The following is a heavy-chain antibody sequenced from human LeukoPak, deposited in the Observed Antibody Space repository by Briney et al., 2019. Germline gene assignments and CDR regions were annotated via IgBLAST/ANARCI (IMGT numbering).Heavy chain of an antibody. Sequence: ASVKVSCKVSGYTLTELSMHWVRQAPGKGLEWMGGFDPEDGETIYAQKFRGRVTMTEDTSTDTAYMELSSLRSEDTAVYYCATHRTDSGYYYGPYFDYWGQGTLVTVSS. CDR2: FDPEDGET. CDR3: ATHRTDSGYYYGPYFDY. V-gene: IGHV1-24*01. CDR1: GYTLTELS. J-gene: IGHJ4*02. D-gene: IGHD3-22*01.